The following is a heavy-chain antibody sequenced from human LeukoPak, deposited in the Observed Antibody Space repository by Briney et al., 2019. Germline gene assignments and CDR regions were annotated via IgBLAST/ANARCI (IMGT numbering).Heavy chain of an antibody. D-gene: IGHD1-14*01. J-gene: IGHJ6*02. CDR2: ISAYNGNT. V-gene: IGHV1-18*01. Sequence: ASVKVSFTASGYTFTIYGISWVRQAPGQGLEWMGWISAYNGNTNYAQKLQGRVTMTTDTSTSTAYMELRSLRSDDTAVYYCARPDQYYYYGMDVWAKGPRSPSP. CDR1: GYTFTIYG. CDR3: ARPDQYYYYGMDV.